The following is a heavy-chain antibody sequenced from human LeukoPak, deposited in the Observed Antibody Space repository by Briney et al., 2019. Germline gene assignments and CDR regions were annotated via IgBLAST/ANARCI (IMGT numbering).Heavy chain of an antibody. CDR3: ARYYDSGPWDYYGMDV. D-gene: IGHD3-10*01. CDR2: IKQDGSEK. J-gene: IGHJ6*02. Sequence: PGGSLRLSCAASGFTFGSYWMSWVRQAPGKGLEWVANIKQDGSEKYYVDSVKGRFTISRDNAKNSLYLQMNSLRAEDTAVYYCARYYDSGPWDYYGMDVWGQGTTVTVSS. V-gene: IGHV3-7*03. CDR1: GFTFGSYW.